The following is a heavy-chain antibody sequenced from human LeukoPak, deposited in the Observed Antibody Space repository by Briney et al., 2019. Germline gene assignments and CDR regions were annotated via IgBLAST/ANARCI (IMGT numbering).Heavy chain of an antibody. J-gene: IGHJ5*02. D-gene: IGHD6-19*01. CDR1: GFTFSSYA. CDR2: ISYDGSNK. V-gene: IGHV3-30-3*01. CDR3: ARASTFIAVAGDWFDP. Sequence: GGSLRLSCAASGFTFSSYAMSWVRQAPGKGLEWVAVISYDGSNKYYADSVKGRFTISRDNSKNTLYLQMNSLRAEDTAVYYCARASTFIAVAGDWFDPWGQGTLVTVSS.